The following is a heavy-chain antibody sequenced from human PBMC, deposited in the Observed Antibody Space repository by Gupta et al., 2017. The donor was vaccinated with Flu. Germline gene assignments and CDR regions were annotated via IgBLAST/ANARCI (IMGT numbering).Heavy chain of an antibody. CDR3: ARDSFDGIGFDL. CDR2: GSQSGSAT. CDR1: GLSFSNYE. Sequence: EMQLVVSGGDLLQRGGSLSLSCAASGLSFSNYEMVWARDPAGYGVGQGLGKGVEWISYGSQSGSATHYAGSLKGPITNSRDNANDSLYLQMGGVTVEDTAVYYCARDSFDGIGFDLWGQGTMVTVSS. V-gene: IGHV3-48*03. D-gene: IGHD1-20*01. J-gene: IGHJ4*02.